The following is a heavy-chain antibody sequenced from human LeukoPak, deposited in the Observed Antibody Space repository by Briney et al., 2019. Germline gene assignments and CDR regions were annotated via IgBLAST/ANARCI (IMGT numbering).Heavy chain of an antibody. CDR2: IIPLLSTS. J-gene: IGHJ4*02. Sequence: SVKVSCKASGDTFNSYAYSWVRQAPGQGLEYMGRIIPLLSTSKYAPKFQGRVAIFADASTNTAYMELSSLKSEDTAVYYCAGSVAIGNYFDFWGQGTLVIVSS. D-gene: IGHD6-19*01. CDR3: AGSVAIGNYFDF. CDR1: GDTFNSYA. V-gene: IGHV1-69*13.